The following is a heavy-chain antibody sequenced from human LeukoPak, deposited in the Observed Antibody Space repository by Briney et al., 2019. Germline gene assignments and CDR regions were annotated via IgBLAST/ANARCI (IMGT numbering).Heavy chain of an antibody. V-gene: IGHV3-23*01. D-gene: IGHD2-2*01. CDR3: AKSAAAPGSYFDY. CDR2: ISGSGGST. Sequence: GGSLRLSCAASGFTFSSYAMSWVRQAPGKGLEWVSAISGSGGSTYYADSVMGRFTISRDNSKNTLYLQMSSLRAEDTAVYYCAKSAAAPGSYFDYWGQGTLVTVSS. CDR1: GFTFSSYA. J-gene: IGHJ4*02.